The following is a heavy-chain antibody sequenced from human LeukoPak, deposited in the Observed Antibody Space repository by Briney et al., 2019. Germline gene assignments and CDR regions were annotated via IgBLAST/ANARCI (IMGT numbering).Heavy chain of an antibody. CDR3: ARGGSVFAYFFDY. CDR2: ISGSGGTT. CDR1: GFIFSNYA. D-gene: IGHD3-10*01. V-gene: IGHV3-23*01. Sequence: GGSLRLSCAASGFIFSNYAMTSARLTPGKGLEWVSAISGSGGTTYYADSVKGRFTISRDSSTNTLYLQLSSLRAEDTAIYYCARGGSVFAYFFDYWGQGTLVTVSS. J-gene: IGHJ4*02.